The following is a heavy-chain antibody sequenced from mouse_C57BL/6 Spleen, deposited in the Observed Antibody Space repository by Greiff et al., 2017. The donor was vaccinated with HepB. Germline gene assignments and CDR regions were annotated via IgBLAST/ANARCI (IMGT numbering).Heavy chain of an antibody. CDR3: ARSRDYGDY. J-gene: IGHJ2*01. CDR1: GYTFTSYW. D-gene: IGHD1-1*02. CDR2: IYPSDSET. V-gene: IGHV1-61*01. Sequence: QVQLQQPGAELVRPGSSVKLSCKASGYTFTSYWMDWVKQRPGQGLEWIGNIYPSDSETHYNQKFKDKATLTVDKSSSTAYMQRSSLTSEDSAVYYCARSRDYGDYWGQGTTLTVSS.